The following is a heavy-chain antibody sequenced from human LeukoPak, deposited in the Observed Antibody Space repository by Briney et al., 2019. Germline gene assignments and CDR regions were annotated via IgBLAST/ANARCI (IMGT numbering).Heavy chain of an antibody. CDR1: GDSVSSNSAA. CDR3: ARCGGCIAAAGPYFDY. V-gene: IGHV6-1*01. Sequence: SQTLSLTCAISGDSVSSNSAAWNWIRQSPSRGLEWLGRTYYRSKWYNDYAVSVKSRITINPDTSKNQFSLKLSSVTAADTAVYYCARCGGCIAAAGPYFDYWGQGTLVTVSS. CDR2: TYYRSKWYN. D-gene: IGHD6-13*01. J-gene: IGHJ4*02.